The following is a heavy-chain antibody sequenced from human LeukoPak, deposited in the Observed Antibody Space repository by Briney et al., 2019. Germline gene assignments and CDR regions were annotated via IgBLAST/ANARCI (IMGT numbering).Heavy chain of an antibody. CDR2: VYYDGTS. V-gene: IGHV4-39*01. Sequence: PSETLSLTCTVSGDSINSHSDYWGWLRQPPGKGLEWIGSVYYDGTSYSNPSLKSRVAVFVDTSRDQFSLDLSFVTAADTALYYCVRHISTNTGYFDSCGQGTLVSVSS. CDR1: GDSINSHSDY. CDR3: VRHISTNTGYFDS. J-gene: IGHJ4*02. D-gene: IGHD5-24*01.